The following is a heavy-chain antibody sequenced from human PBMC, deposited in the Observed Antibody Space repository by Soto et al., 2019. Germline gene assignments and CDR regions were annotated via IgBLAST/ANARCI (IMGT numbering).Heavy chain of an antibody. Sequence: QVQLVESGGGVVQPGRSLRLSCAASGFTFISYAMHWVRQAPGKGLEWVAVISFDGSSEYYADSVKGRFTISRDKSKTTVYLQLNSLISEDTAVYSCARSRHGSGSYTHFYYGLDVWGQGATVTVSS. CDR2: ISFDGSSE. CDR1: GFTFISYA. D-gene: IGHD3-10*01. CDR3: ARSRHGSGSYTHFYYGLDV. V-gene: IGHV3-30-3*01. J-gene: IGHJ6*02.